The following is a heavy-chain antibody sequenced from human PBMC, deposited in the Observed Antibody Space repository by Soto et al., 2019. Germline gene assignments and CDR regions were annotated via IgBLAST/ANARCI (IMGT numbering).Heavy chain of an antibody. CDR1: GGSISSGGYY. CDR2: IYYSGST. V-gene: IGHV4-31*03. Sequence: SETLSLTCTVSGGSISSGGYYWSWIRQHPGKGLEWIGYIYYSGSTYYNPSLKSRVTISVDTSKNQFSLKLSSVTAADTAVYYCARLMTVRGADPWGQGTLVTVSS. D-gene: IGHD3-10*01. CDR3: ARLMTVRGADP. J-gene: IGHJ5*02.